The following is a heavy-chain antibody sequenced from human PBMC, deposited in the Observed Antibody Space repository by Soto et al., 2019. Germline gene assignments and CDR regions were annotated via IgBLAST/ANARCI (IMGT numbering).Heavy chain of an antibody. V-gene: IGHV4-4*02. CDR3: ATLPTPGIAYNFDY. J-gene: IGHJ4*02. D-gene: IGHD6-13*01. CDR1: GGSISISNW. CDR2: IYHSGST. Sequence: SETLSLTCAVSGGSISISNWCSWVRQPPGKRLEWIGEIYHSGSTNYNPSLKSRVTISVDKSKNQFSLKLSSVTAADTAVYYSATLPTPGIAYNFDYWGQGTLVTV.